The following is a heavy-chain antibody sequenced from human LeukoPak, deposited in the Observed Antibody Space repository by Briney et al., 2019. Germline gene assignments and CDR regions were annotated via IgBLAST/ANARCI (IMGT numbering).Heavy chain of an antibody. J-gene: IGHJ4*02. CDR2: INSDGSSI. CDR1: GFTFSNYW. V-gene: IGHV3-74*01. D-gene: IGHD3-10*01. Sequence: GGSLRLSCAASGFTFSNYWMHWVRQAPGKGLVWVSRINSDGSSISYADSVKGRFTISRDNSKNTLYLQMNSLRAEDTAVYYCARDRRNTLWFGESRLGTPDYWGQGTLVTVSS. CDR3: ARDRRNTLWFGESRLGTPDY.